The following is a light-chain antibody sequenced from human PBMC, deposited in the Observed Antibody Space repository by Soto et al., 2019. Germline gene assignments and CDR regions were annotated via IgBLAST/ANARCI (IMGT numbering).Light chain of an antibody. CDR2: AAS. CDR3: QQADSFPLS. CDR1: QSIYNW. J-gene: IGKJ4*01. V-gene: IGKV1-12*01. Sequence: ETQMTESPSSVSASLGDRVTISCRASQSIYNWLVWYQQKPGQPPKLLIYAASSLPSGVPSRFSGSGYGTDFTLTISSLQPEDFATYYCQQADSFPLSFGGGTKGDIK.